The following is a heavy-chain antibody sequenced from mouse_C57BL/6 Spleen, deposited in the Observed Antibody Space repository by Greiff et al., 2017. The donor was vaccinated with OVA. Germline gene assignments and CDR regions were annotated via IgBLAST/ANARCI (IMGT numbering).Heavy chain of an antibody. D-gene: IGHD1-1*01. V-gene: IGHV1-39*01. Sequence: QLQQSGPELVKPGASVKISCKASGYSFTDYNMNWVKQSNGKSLEWIGVINPNYGTTSYNQKFKGKATLTVDQSSSTAYMQLNSLTSEDSAVYYCARGITTVVARYFDYWGQGTTRTVSS. CDR3: ARGITTVVARYFDY. CDR1: GYSFTDYN. CDR2: INPNYGTT. J-gene: IGHJ2*01.